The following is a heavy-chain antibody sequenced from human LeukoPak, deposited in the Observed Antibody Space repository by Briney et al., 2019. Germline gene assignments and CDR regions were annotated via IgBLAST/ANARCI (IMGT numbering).Heavy chain of an antibody. Sequence: GRSLRLSCAASGFTFSSYAMHWVRQAPGKALEWVAVISYDGSNKYYADSVKGRFTISRDNSKNTLYLQMNSLRAEDTAVYYCARASAAAGTNWFDPWGQGTLVTVSS. CDR2: ISYDGSNK. CDR3: ARASAAAGTNWFDP. CDR1: GFTFSSYA. D-gene: IGHD6-13*01. V-gene: IGHV3-30-3*01. J-gene: IGHJ5*02.